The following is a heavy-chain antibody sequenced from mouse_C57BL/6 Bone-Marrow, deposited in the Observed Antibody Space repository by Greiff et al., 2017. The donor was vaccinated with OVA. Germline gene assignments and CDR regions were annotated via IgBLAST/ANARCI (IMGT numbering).Heavy chain of an antibody. CDR2: IDPSDSET. V-gene: IGHV1-52*01. CDR1: GFTFTSYW. D-gene: IGHD3-2*02. CDR3: ARDSSGYRFAY. J-gene: IGHJ3*01. Sequence: QVQLLQPGAELVRPGSSVKLSCTASGFTFTSYWMHWVKQRPIQGLEWIGNIDPSDSETHYNQKFKDKATLTVDKSSSTAYMQLSSLTSEDSAVDYGARDSSGYRFAYWGQGTLVTVSA.